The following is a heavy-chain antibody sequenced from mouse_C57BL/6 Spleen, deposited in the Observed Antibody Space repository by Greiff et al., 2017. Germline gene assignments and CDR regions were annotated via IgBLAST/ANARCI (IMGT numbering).Heavy chain of an antibody. CDR3: ARSATVDDY. J-gene: IGHJ2*01. V-gene: IGHV1-26*01. CDR2: INPNNGGT. CDR1: GYTFTDYY. Sequence: VQLQQSGPELVKPGASVKISCKASGYTFTDYYMTWVKQSHGKSLEWIGDINPNNGGTSYNQKFKGKATLTVDKSSSTAYMELRSLTSEDSAVYYCARSATVDDYWGQGTTLTVSS. D-gene: IGHD1-1*01.